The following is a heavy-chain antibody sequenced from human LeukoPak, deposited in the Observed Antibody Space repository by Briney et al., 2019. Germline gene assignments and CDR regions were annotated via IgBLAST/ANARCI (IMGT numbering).Heavy chain of an antibody. V-gene: IGHV3-74*01. CDR1: GFTFSSYW. CDR2: IYSDEGSR. Sequence: HPGGCLRLSCEASGFTFSSYWMHWVRQAPGKGLMWVSRIYSDEGSRNYADSVKGRFTIPRDNAKNTLYLRMDSLRAEDTAVYYCARDADWYGQSFDYWGQGTLVTVSS. D-gene: IGHD3-9*01. CDR3: ARDADWYGQSFDY. J-gene: IGHJ4*02.